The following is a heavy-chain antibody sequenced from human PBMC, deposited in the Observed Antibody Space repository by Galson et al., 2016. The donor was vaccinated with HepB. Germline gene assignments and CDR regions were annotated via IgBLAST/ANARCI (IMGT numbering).Heavy chain of an antibody. D-gene: IGHD3-3*01. J-gene: IGHJ3*02. Sequence: SLRLSCAVSGFTFSSYWMHWVRQAPGKGLVWVSRIHIDGSSTNYADSVKGRFTISRDNTKNTLYLQMDSLRAEDTAVYYCARESNPYVYNGIWSGYFFALDMWGQGTMVTVSA. V-gene: IGHV3-74*01. CDR3: ARESNPYVYNGIWSGYFFALDM. CDR2: IHIDGSST. CDR1: GFTFSSYW.